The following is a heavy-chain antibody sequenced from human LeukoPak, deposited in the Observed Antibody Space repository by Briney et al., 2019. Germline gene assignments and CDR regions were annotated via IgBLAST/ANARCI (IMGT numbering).Heavy chain of an antibody. CDR1: GFTFSSYG. CDR3: AKDRFFSSSCPDY. J-gene: IGHJ4*02. CDR2: ISYDGSNK. D-gene: IGHD6-13*01. V-gene: IGHV3-30*18. Sequence: GGSLRLSCAASGFTFSSYGMHWVRQAPGKGLEWVAVISYDGSNKYYADSVKGRFTISRGISKNTLYLQINSLRAEDTAVYYCAKDRFFSSSCPDYWGQGTLVTVSS.